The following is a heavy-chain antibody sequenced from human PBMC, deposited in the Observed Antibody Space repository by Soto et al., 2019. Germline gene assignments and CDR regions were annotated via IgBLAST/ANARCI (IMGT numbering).Heavy chain of an antibody. Sequence: VQLVQSGAEVRKPGASVKVSCKASGYTFTRYGLTWVRQAPGQGLEWLGWISVHNGKTRNAQKLQGRVSMTTDTAANTVFLELSSLRANDTALYFCARERRNGLAYVDDPFDIWGQGTLITVSS. CDR2: ISVHNGKT. D-gene: IGHD3-10*02. J-gene: IGHJ3*02. V-gene: IGHV1-18*01. CDR1: GYTFTRYG. CDR3: ARERRNGLAYVDDPFDI.